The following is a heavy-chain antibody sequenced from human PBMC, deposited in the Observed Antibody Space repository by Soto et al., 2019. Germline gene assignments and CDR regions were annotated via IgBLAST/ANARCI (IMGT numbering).Heavy chain of an antibody. CDR2: INHSGST. J-gene: IGHJ6*02. CDR1: GGSFSGYY. CDR3: ARADDYGMDV. Sequence: ETLSLTCAVYGGSFSGYYWSWIRQPPGKGLEWIGEINHSGSTNYNPSLKSRVTISVDTSKNQFSLKLSSVTTADTAVYYCARADDYGMDVWGQGTTVTVSS. V-gene: IGHV4-34*01.